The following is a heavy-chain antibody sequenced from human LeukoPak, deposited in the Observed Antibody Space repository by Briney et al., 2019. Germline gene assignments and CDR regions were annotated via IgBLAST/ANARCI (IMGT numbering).Heavy chain of an antibody. CDR1: GYSFTNYW. J-gene: IGHJ6*04. V-gene: IGHV5-51*01. Sequence: GESLKISCKGSGYSFTNYWIAWVRQMPGKGLEWMGIIYPGDSDTRYSPSFQGHVTISADKSITTAYLQWRSLKASDTAIYYCARQWQQLDVWGKGTTVTVSS. CDR2: IYPGDSDT. CDR3: ARQWQQLDV. D-gene: IGHD6-13*01.